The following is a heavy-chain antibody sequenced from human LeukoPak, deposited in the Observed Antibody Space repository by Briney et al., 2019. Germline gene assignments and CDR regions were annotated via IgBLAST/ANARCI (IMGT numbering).Heavy chain of an antibody. CDR2: ITSSSSYI. J-gene: IGHJ6*03. V-gene: IGHV3-21*01. CDR1: GFTFSSYD. Sequence: GGSLRLSCAASGFTFSSYDMHWVRQAPGKGLEWVSSITSSSSYIYYADSVKGRFTISRDNAKNSLYLQINSLRAEDTAVYYCARDPYSGGYGDYYYYYMDVWGKGTTVTISS. D-gene: IGHD1-26*01. CDR3: ARDPYSGGYGDYYYYYMDV.